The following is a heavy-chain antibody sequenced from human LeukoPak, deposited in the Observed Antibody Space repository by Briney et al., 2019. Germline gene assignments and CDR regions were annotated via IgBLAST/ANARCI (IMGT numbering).Heavy chain of an antibody. CDR1: GYTFTGYY. CDR2: INPNSGGT. CDR3: ASSGSIAAANWFDP. Sequence: ASVKVSCKASGYTFTGYYMHWVRQAPGQGLEWMGWINPNSGGTNYAQKFQGRVTMTRDTSISTAYMELSSLRSEDTAVYYCASSGSIAAANWFDPWGQGTLVTVSS. D-gene: IGHD6-13*01. V-gene: IGHV1-2*02. J-gene: IGHJ5*02.